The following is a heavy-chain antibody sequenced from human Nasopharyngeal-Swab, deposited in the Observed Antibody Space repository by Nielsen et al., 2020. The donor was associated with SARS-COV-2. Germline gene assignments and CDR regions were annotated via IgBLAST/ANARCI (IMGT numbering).Heavy chain of an antibody. CDR1: GFTFSSYG. D-gene: IGHD5-18*01. J-gene: IGHJ6*02. V-gene: IGHV3-30*03. CDR2: ISYDGSNK. CDR3: AILQAMAIRYDYYYYGMDV. Sequence: GESLKISCAASGFTFSSYGMHWVRQAPGKGLEWVAVISYDGSNKYYADSVKGRFTISRDNSKNTLYLQMNSLRAEDTAVYYCAILQAMAIRYDYYYYGMDVWGQGTTVTVSS.